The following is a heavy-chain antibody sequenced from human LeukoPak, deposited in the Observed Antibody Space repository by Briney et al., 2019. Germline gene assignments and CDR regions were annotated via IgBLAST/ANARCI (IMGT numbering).Heavy chain of an antibody. CDR2: ISYDGSNK. D-gene: IGHD6-6*01. V-gene: IGHV3-30-3*01. CDR3: ARDMGSSSAYFDY. J-gene: IGHJ4*02. Sequence: GGSLRLSCAASGFTFSSYAMDWVRQAPGKGLEWVAVISYDGSNKYYADSVKGRFTISRDNSKNTLYLQMNSLRAEDTAVYYCARDMGSSSAYFDYWGQGTLVTVSS. CDR1: GFTFSSYA.